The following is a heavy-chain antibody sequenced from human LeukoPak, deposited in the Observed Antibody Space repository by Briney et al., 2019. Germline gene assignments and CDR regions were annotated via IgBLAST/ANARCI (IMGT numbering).Heavy chain of an antibody. D-gene: IGHD3-16*01. Sequence: SETLSLTCTVSGGSISNYYWSWIRQPAGKGLEWIGRIYTTGSTNYNPSLESRVTMSVDTSKNQFSLKLSSVTAADTAVYYWARLVSPGVYMDVWGKGTTVTVSS. CDR3: ARLVSPGVYMDV. CDR1: GGSISNYY. CDR2: IYTTGST. J-gene: IGHJ6*03. V-gene: IGHV4-4*07.